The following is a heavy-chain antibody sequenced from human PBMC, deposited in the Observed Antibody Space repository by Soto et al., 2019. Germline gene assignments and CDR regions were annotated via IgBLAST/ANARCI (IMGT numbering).Heavy chain of an antibody. J-gene: IGHJ4*02. CDR2: ITGSGGTT. Sequence: GGSLRLSCIASGFTFSSYSMSWVRQAPGEGLEWVSGITGSGGTTFYADSVKGRFTISRDNSQNTLYLQVNSLRAEDTAVYYCAKGRGSSTWYFDYWGQGALVTVSS. CDR3: AKGRGSSTWYFDY. V-gene: IGHV3-23*01. D-gene: IGHD6-13*01. CDR1: GFTFSSYS.